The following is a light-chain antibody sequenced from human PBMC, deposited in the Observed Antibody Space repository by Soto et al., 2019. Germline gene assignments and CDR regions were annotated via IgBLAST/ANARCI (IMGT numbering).Light chain of an antibody. V-gene: IGKV1-33*01. CDR3: QQYDNLPHT. J-gene: IGKJ2*01. CDR1: QDISNY. CDR2: DAS. Sequence: DLPMTQSPSSLSASVGDRVTITCQASQDISNYLSWYQQKPGKAPKLLIYDASNLETGVPSRFSGSGSGTDFTFTISSLQPEDIATYYCQQYDNLPHTFGQGTKLEIK.